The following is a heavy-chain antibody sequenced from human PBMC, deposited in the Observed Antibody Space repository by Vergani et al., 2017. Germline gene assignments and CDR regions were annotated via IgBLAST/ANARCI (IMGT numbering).Heavy chain of an antibody. D-gene: IGHD6-13*01. V-gene: IGHV3-23*01. CDR3: EKAESGPTPWGSWVDY. J-gene: IGHJ4*02. CDR2: ISGSGGST. CDR1: GFTFSSYA. Sequence: EVQLLESGGGLVQPGGSLRLSCAASGFTFSSYAMSWVRQAPGKGLEWVSAISGSGGSTYYADSVKGRFTISRDNSKNTLDLQMNSLRAEDTAVYYCEKAESGPTPWGSWVDYWGQGTLVTVSS.